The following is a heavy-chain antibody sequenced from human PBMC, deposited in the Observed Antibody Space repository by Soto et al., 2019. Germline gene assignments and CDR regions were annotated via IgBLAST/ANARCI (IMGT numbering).Heavy chain of an antibody. J-gene: IGHJ5*02. CDR3: ATVIGYCSGGSCYSTSYNWFDP. D-gene: IGHD2-15*01. CDR1: GGTFSSYT. Sequence: VSCKASGGTFSSYTISWVRQAPGQGLEWMGRIIPILGIANYAQKFQGRVTITADKSTSTAYMELSSLRSEDTAVYYCATVIGYCSGGSCYSTSYNWFDPWGQGTLVTVSS. CDR2: IIPILGIA. V-gene: IGHV1-69*02.